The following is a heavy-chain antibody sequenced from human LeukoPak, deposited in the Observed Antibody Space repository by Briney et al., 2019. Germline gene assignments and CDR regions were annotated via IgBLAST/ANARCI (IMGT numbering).Heavy chain of an antibody. Sequence: GGSLRLSCAASEFSFSTYSVNWVRQAPGKGREWISYISYDSRIKYYADSVKGRFTISRDNAKTSLYLQMNSLRDEDTAVYYCASDRNWSFDYWGQGTLVTVSS. J-gene: IGHJ4*02. D-gene: IGHD1-1*01. V-gene: IGHV3-48*02. CDR3: ASDRNWSFDY. CDR1: EFSFSTYS. CDR2: ISYDSRIK.